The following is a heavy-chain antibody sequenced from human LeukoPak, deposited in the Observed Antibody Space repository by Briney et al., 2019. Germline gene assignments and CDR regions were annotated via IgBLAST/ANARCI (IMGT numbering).Heavy chain of an antibody. CDR2: FDPEDGET. V-gene: IGHV1-24*01. CDR1: GYTLTELS. J-gene: IGHJ4*02. CDR3: ARPGGRLARSPFDY. Sequence: ASVKVSCKVSGYTLTELSMHWVRQAPGKGLEWMGGFDPEDGETIYAQKFQGRVTMTEDTSTDTAYMELSSLRSEDTAVYYCARPGGRLARSPFDYWGQGTLVTVSS. D-gene: IGHD6-19*01.